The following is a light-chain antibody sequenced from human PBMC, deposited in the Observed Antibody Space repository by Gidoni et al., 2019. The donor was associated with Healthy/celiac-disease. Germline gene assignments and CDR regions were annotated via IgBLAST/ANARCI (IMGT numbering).Light chain of an antibody. CDR1: SLRSYY. CDR2: GKN. J-gene: IGLJ2*01. CDR3: NSRDSSGNHVV. V-gene: IGLV3-19*01. Sequence: SSELTQDPAVSVALGQTVRITCQGDSLRSYYESCDPQKPGKAPVLVIYGKNNRPSGIPDRFSGSSSGNTASLTITGAQAEDEADYYCNSRDSSGNHVVFGGGTKLTVL.